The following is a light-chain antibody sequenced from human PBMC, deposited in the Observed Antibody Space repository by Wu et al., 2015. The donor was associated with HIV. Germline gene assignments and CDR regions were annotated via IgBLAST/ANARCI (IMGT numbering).Light chain of an antibody. CDR2: GAS. CDR3: QQYNNWPWT. Sequence: EIVLTQFPGTLSLSPGERATLSCRASKSVSSSYIAWYQQKPGQAPRLLISGASTRATGVAARFSGSGSGTEFTFTISSLQSEDFAVYSCQQYNNWPWTFGQGTKVEIK. J-gene: IGKJ1*01. CDR1: KSVSSS. V-gene: IGKV3-15*01.